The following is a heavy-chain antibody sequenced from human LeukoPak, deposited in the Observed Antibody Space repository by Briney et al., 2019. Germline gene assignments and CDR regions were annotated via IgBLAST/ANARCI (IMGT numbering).Heavy chain of an antibody. CDR3: ARWGSSSLYYYYMDV. J-gene: IGHJ6*03. Sequence: GESLKISCKGSGYTFTNYWIGWVRQMPGKGLEWMGIIYPRDSDTKYSPSFQGQVTISADKSINTAYLQWGSLKASDTAIYYCARWGSSSLYYYYMDVWGQGTTVTVSS. D-gene: IGHD6-6*01. CDR2: IYPRDSDT. CDR1: GYTFTNYW. V-gene: IGHV5-51*01.